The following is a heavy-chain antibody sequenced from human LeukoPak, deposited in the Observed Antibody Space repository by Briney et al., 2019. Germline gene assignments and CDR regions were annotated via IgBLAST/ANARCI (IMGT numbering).Heavy chain of an antibody. Sequence: ASVKVSCKASGYTFTGYYMHWVRPAPGQGLEWMGWINPNSSGTNYAQKFQGRVTMTRDTSISTAYMELSRLRSDDTAVYYCARGGSRRYYDSSGPAIYWGQGTLVTVSS. V-gene: IGHV1-2*02. CDR2: INPNSSGT. J-gene: IGHJ4*02. CDR3: ARGGSRRYYDSSGPAIY. CDR1: GYTFTGYY. D-gene: IGHD3-22*01.